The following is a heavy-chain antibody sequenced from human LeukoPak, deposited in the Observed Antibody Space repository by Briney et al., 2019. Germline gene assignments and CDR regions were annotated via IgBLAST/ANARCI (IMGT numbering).Heavy chain of an antibody. CDR1: GGSISSYY. Sequence: SETLSLTCTVSGGSISSYYWSWIRQPPGKGLEWIGYIYYSGSTNYNPSLKSRVTISVDTSKNQFSLKLSSVTAADTAVYYCASQGGQLLLGRWGQGTLVTVSS. CDR2: IYYSGST. D-gene: IGHD2-2*01. V-gene: IGHV4-59*12. J-gene: IGHJ4*02. CDR3: ASQGGQLLLGR.